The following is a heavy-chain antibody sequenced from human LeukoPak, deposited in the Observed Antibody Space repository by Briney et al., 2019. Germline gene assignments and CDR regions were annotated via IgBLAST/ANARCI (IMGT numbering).Heavy chain of an antibody. J-gene: IGHJ3*02. D-gene: IGHD4-23*01. CDR1: GYTFTTYY. V-gene: IGHV1-46*01. CDR3: ARDNSGAFDI. CDR2: INPSGGST. Sequence: ASVKVSCKASGYTFTTYYMHWVRQAPGQGLEWMAIINPSGGSTSNAQRFQGRVTMTRDTSTSTVYMELSSLRSEGTAVYFCARDNSGAFDIWGQGTMVTVSS.